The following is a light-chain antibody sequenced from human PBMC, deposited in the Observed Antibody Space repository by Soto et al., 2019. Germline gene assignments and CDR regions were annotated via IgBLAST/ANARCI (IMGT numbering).Light chain of an antibody. CDR2: DDS. CDR3: QQYNSYSPKT. Sequence: DIQMTQSPSTLSASVGDRVTITCRASQSISSWLAWYQQKPGKAPKLLIYDDSILESGVPSRFSGSGSGTEFTLTISSLQPDDFATYYCQQYNSYSPKTFGQGTKV. CDR1: QSISSW. V-gene: IGKV1-5*01. J-gene: IGKJ1*01.